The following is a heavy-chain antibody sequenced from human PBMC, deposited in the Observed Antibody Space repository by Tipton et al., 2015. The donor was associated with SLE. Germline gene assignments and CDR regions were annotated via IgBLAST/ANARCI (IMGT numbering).Heavy chain of an antibody. CDR2: IKKDGSET. Sequence: SLRLSCAASGFTFSSYAMHWVRQAPGKGLQWVANIKKDGSETYYLDSVKGRFTISRDNTKNSVSLQMNSLRAEDTAVNYCATGFAPDVWGQGTTVTVSS. J-gene: IGHJ6*02. CDR1: GFTFSSYA. CDR3: ATGFAPDV. V-gene: IGHV3-7*01.